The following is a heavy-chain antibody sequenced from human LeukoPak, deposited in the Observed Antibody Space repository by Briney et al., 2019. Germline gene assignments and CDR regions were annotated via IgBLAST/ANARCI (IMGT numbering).Heavy chain of an antibody. CDR3: ARDIRSGYSGYDEGSV. CDR2: IIPILGTA. D-gene: IGHD5-12*01. V-gene: IGHV1-69*13. J-gene: IGHJ4*02. Sequence: SVKVSCTSSGGTFSSYAISWVRQAPGQGLAWMGGIIPILGTANYAQMFQGRVTITADESTSTAYMELSSLRSEDTAVYYCARDIRSGYSGYDEGSVWGQGTLVTVS. CDR1: GGTFSSYA.